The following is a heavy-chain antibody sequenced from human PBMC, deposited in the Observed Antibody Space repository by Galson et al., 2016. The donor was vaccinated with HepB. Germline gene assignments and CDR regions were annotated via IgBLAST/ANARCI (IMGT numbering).Heavy chain of an antibody. CDR2: ISTDGSST. Sequence: SLRLSCAASGFTFSSYWMHWVRQAPGKGLMWVSRISTDGSSTRYADSVKGRFTISRDNAKNTLYLQMRSLRAEDSAMYFCARNPYSGPRYYYGLDVWGLGTMVTVSS. J-gene: IGHJ6*02. CDR3: ARNPYSGPRYYYGLDV. D-gene: IGHD4-23*01. CDR1: GFTFSSYW. V-gene: IGHV3-74*01.